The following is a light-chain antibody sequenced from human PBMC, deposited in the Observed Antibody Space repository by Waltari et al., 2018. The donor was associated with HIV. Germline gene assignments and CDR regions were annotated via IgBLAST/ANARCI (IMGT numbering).Light chain of an antibody. CDR2: ASS. J-gene: IGKJ1*01. CDR1: QTITVNF. V-gene: IGKV3-20*01. CDR3: LLDGDSPRWT. Sequence: NVLTQSPGTLSLSPGESVTLSCRTSQTITVNFLGWYQSKSGQAPRLLFYASSTRAPGIPDRFSATGSDTGSGTDFTLIIDRLEPEDFATYYCLLDGDSPRWTFGPGTKV.